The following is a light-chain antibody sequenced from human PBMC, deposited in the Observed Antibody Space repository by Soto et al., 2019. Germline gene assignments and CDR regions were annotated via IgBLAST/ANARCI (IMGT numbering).Light chain of an antibody. Sequence: VVMTQSPLSLPVTVGQPASISCRSSQSLVKSDGNTYLNWFQQRPGQSPRLLIYGVSNRASGVPDRFSGSGSGTDFTLTISRVEAEDVGIYYCLRGTHWPPTFGQGTKLEIK. CDR1: QSLVKSDGNTY. V-gene: IGKV2-30*01. CDR3: LRGTHWPPT. CDR2: GVS. J-gene: IGKJ2*01.